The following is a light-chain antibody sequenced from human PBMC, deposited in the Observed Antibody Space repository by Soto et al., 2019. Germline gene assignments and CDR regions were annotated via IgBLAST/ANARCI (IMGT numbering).Light chain of an antibody. CDR2: WAS. Sequence: DIVMTQSPDSLAVSLGERATIDCKSSQSLLYRSNNKNYLAWYQQRPGQPPKLLIYWASTRESGVPDRFSGSGYGTDFTLTISSLQAEDVAVYYCQQYYSTPHTFGGGTKVEIK. J-gene: IGKJ4*01. CDR3: QQYYSTPHT. V-gene: IGKV4-1*01. CDR1: QSLLYRSNNKNY.